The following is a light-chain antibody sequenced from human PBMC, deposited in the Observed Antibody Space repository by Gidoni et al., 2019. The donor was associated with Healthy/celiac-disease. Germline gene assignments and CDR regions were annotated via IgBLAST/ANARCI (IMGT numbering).Light chain of an antibody. Sequence: EIVLTQSPGTLSLSPGERATLSCRASKSVSSRYFAWYQQNPGQAPRLLIYGASSRATGIPDRFSGSGSGTDYTLTISRLEPEDFAVYYCQQYGSSLTCGGGTKVEIK. CDR1: KSVSSRY. J-gene: IGKJ4*01. V-gene: IGKV3-20*01. CDR3: QQYGSSLT. CDR2: GAS.